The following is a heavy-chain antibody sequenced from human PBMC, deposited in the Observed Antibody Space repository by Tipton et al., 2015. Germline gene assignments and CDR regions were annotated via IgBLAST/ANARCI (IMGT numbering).Heavy chain of an antibody. CDR1: GDSISSGGYY. CDR3: ARGGAGYYYDSVGYLS. V-gene: IGHV4-31*03. CDR2: SHYSGST. Sequence: TLSLTCTVSGDSISSGGYYWSWSRQYPGKGLEWLGYSHYSGSTYYNPSLKSRLTISVDMSKNQFSLKLSSVTAADTAVYYCARGGAGYYYDSVGYLSWGQGTLVTVSS. J-gene: IGHJ5*02. D-gene: IGHD3-22*01.